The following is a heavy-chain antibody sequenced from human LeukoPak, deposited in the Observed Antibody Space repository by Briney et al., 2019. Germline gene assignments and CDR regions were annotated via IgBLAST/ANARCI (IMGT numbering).Heavy chain of an antibody. CDR3: ARGGGYASPIGY. D-gene: IGHD5-12*01. Sequence: SETLSPTCALSVGSISTYYWSWFRQPPGKGLEWIGYIYHSGSTNYNPSLKSRVTISVDTSKNQFSLKLSSVTAADTAVYYCARGGGYASPIGYWGQGALVTVSS. CDR1: VGSISTYY. J-gene: IGHJ4*02. CDR2: IYHSGST. V-gene: IGHV4-59*01.